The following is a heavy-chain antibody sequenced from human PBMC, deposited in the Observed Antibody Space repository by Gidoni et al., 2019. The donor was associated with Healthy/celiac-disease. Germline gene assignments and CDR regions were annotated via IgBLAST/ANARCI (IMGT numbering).Heavy chain of an antibody. D-gene: IGHD2-15*01. CDR1: GGPISSGGYS. CDR3: ARGRDMVDLDY. V-gene: IGHV4-30-2*01. CDR2: IYHSGST. J-gene: IGHJ4*02. Sequence: LQLQESGPGLVKPSQTLSLTCAVSGGPISSGGYSWSWIRQPPGKGLEWIGYIYHSGSTYYNPSLKSRVTISVDRSKNQFSLKLSSVTAADTAVYYCARGRDMVDLDYWGQGTLVTVSS.